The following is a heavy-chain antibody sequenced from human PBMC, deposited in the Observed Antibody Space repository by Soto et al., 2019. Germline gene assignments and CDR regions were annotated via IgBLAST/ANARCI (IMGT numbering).Heavy chain of an antibody. Sequence: WASVKVSCKASGGTFSSYAISWVRQAPGQGLEWMGGIIPIFGTANYAQKFQGRVTITADKSTSTAYMELSSLRSEDTAVYYCARGGIAARPVSWFDPWGQGTLVTVSS. D-gene: IGHD6-6*01. J-gene: IGHJ5*02. CDR3: ARGGIAARPVSWFDP. CDR2: IIPIFGTA. V-gene: IGHV1-69*06. CDR1: GGTFSSYA.